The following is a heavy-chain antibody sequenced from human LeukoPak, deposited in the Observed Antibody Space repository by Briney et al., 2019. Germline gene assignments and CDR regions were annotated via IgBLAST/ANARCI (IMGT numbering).Heavy chain of an antibody. CDR1: VDTFSIYA. Sequence: SVKVSCKASVDTFSIYAISCARQAPGQGLEWMGEIIPIFGTANYAQKLQGRVTITADKSTSTAHMELSSLRSEDTAVYYCAVGDYYGSGSYPPPYWGQGTLVTVSS. CDR3: AVGDYYGSGSYPPPY. V-gene: IGHV1-69*06. D-gene: IGHD3-10*01. J-gene: IGHJ4*02. CDR2: IIPIFGTA.